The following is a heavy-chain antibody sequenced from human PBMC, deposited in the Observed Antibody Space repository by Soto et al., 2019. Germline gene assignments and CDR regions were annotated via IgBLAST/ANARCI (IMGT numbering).Heavy chain of an antibody. J-gene: IGHJ6*02. CDR1: CSTFQSYD. CDR2: ISGHNGKA. CDR3: ARKGYIGNFAMDG. Sequence: ASAKASCNASCSTFQSYDVMWVRQDPGEGLEWMGWISGHNGKADYAENFQGRVIMTPDTSTATASMDLRGLRADDTAVYYCARKGYIGNFAMDGWGQGTTVTVSS. V-gene: IGHV1-18*04. D-gene: IGHD5-12*01.